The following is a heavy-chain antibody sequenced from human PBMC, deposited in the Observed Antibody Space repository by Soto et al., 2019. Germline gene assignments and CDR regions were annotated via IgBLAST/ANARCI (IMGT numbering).Heavy chain of an antibody. J-gene: IGHJ6*02. CDR2: LHSGGDT. D-gene: IGHD3-10*01. V-gene: IGHV3-53*04. Sequence: EVQLVESGGGLVQPGGSPRLSCAASGIPVSSNYMTWVRQAPGKGLEWVSVLHSGGDTYYANSVKGRFTISSHDSTNTLFLQMNSLTPEDTGVHYFARDVPYYYASRMDVWGHGATGTVSS. CDR1: GIPVSSNY. CDR3: ARDVPYYYASRMDV.